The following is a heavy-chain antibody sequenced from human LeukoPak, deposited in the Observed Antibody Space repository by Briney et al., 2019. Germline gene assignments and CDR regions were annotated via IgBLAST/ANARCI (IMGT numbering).Heavy chain of an antibody. V-gene: IGHV3-23*01. D-gene: IGHD2-15*01. CDR3: AKDIEASI. CDR2: ISHSADNT. J-gene: IGHJ4*02. CDR1: GFMFRIYA. Sequence: GGCLRLSCAASGFMFRIYAVRWVRQAPGEGLGWVLLISHSADNTFYADSVTGQFTVSRDNSKNMMYLQMNSLRAEDTAVYYCAKDIEASIWGQGTLVTVSS.